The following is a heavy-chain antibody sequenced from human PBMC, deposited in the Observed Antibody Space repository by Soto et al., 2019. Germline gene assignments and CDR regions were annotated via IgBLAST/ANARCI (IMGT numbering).Heavy chain of an antibody. CDR3: ARARTTFGGVIVHYFDY. Sequence: XSVKGSCKASVYTFTSYGISWVRQAPGQGLEWMGWISAYNGNTNYAQKLQGRVTMTTDTSTSTAYMELRSLRSDDTAVYYCARARTTFGGVIVHYFDYWGQGTLVTVSS. CDR1: VYTFTSYG. CDR2: ISAYNGNT. D-gene: IGHD3-16*02. V-gene: IGHV1-18*04. J-gene: IGHJ4*02.